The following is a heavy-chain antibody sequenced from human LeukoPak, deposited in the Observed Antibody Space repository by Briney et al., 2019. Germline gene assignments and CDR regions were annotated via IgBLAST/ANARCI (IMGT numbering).Heavy chain of an antibody. V-gene: IGHV4-4*07. Sequence: PSETLSLTCTVSGGSISSYYWSWIRQPAGKGLEWIGSIYYGGSTYYKPSLKSRVTISVDTSKNQFSLKLSSVTAADTAMYYCTRDIGSQMATISDWFDPWGQGTLVTVSS. CDR1: GGSISSYY. D-gene: IGHD5-24*01. CDR3: TRDIGSQMATISDWFDP. CDR2: IYYGGST. J-gene: IGHJ5*02.